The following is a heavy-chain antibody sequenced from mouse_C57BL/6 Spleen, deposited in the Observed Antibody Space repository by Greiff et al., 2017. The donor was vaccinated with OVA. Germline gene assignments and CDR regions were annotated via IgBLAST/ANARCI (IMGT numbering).Heavy chain of an antibody. CDR3: TEGEVYDGYLAWFAY. Sequence: VQLQQSGAELVRPGASVKLSCTASGFNIKDDYMHWVKQRPEQGLEWIGWIDPENGDTEYASKFQGKATITADTSSNTAYLQLSSLTSEDTAVYYCTEGEVYDGYLAWFAYWGQGTLVTVSA. D-gene: IGHD2-3*01. CDR1: GFNIKDDY. V-gene: IGHV14-4*01. J-gene: IGHJ3*01. CDR2: IDPENGDT.